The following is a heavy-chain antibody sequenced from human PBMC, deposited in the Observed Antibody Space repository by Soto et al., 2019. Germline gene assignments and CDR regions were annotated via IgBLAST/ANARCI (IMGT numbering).Heavy chain of an antibody. Sequence: PGGSLRLSCAASGFTFSGYALHWVRQAPGKGLEWVAVISGDGSNQYYADSVKGRFTISRDNSKNTLYLQMNSLRAEDTAVYYCARPLWRDDYNWGYFDLWGRGTLVTVSS. CDR3: ARPLWRDDYNWGYFDL. CDR1: GFTFSGYA. V-gene: IGHV3-30-3*01. CDR2: ISGDGSNQ. D-gene: IGHD4-4*01. J-gene: IGHJ2*01.